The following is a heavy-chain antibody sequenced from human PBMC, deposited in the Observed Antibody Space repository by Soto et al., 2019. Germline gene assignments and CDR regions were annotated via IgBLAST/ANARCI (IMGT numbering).Heavy chain of an antibody. CDR3: ARDRVESGYPEYFQH. J-gene: IGHJ1*01. Sequence: GGSLKLSCAASGFTSSSYAMSWVRQAPGKGLEWVSGITGSGGSTYYADSVKGRFTISRDNSKNTLYLQMNSLRAEDTAVYYCARDRVESGYPEYFQHWGQGTLVTVSS. D-gene: IGHD3-22*01. V-gene: IGHV3-23*01. CDR2: ITGSGGST. CDR1: GFTSSSYA.